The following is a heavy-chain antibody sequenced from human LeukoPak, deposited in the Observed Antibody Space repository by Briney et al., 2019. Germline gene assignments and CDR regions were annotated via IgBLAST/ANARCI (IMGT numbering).Heavy chain of an antibody. J-gene: IGHJ4*02. CDR2: VYYTGRT. CDR3: AKNGGWYKSNY. D-gene: IGHD6-19*01. CDR1: GGSISGSY. V-gene: IGHV4-59*08. Sequence: SETLSLTCTVSGGSISGSYWDWIRQSPGKGLEWLGYVYYTGRTNYNSSLKSRVTMSVDTSKNQFSLRLNSVTAADTAVYYCAKNGGWYKSNYWGQGTLVTVSS.